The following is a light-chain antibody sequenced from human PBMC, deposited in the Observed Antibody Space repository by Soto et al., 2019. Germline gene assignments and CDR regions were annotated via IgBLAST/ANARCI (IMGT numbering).Light chain of an antibody. Sequence: QSVLTQSPSASASLGASVKLTCTLSSGHSSYAIAWHQQQSERGPRYLMKVKSDGSHIKGDGIPDRFSGSSSGAERHLTISSLQSEDEADYYCQTWGTGPVVFGGGTKLTVL. CDR2: VKSDGSH. CDR1: SGHSSYA. J-gene: IGLJ2*01. V-gene: IGLV4-69*01. CDR3: QTWGTGPVV.